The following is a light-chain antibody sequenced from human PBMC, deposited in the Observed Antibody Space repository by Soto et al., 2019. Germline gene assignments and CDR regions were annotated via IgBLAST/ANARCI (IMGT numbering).Light chain of an antibody. CDR3: HQYSKWWT. J-gene: IGKJ1*01. CDR2: GAS. CDR1: QSLSTN. Sequence: ELVMTQSPATLSVSPGERATLSCRASQSLSTNLVWYQQRPGQDPRLLIYGASTRVTGIPARFSGSGSGTEFTLTISSLQSEDFAVYYCHQYSKWWTFAQGTKVEIK. V-gene: IGKV3-15*01.